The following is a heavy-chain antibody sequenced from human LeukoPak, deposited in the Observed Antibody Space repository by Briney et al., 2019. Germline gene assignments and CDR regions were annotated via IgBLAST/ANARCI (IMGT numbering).Heavy chain of an antibody. Sequence: GGSLRLSCAASGFTFSSYSMNWVRQAPGKGLEWVSYISSSSSTIYYADSVEGRFTISRDNAKNSLYLQMNSLRAEDTAVYYCARVLHKRNYDSTTYYGYWGQGTLVTVSS. CDR1: GFTFSSYS. J-gene: IGHJ4*02. CDR2: ISSSSSTI. CDR3: ARVLHKRNYDSTTYYGY. D-gene: IGHD3-22*01. V-gene: IGHV3-48*01.